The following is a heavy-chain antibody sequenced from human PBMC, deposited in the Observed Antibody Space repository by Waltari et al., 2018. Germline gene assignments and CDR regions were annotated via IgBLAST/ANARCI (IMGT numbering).Heavy chain of an antibody. V-gene: IGHV1-18*01. CDR3: ARVPAIGVAAAGWDLNYSDYVGD. D-gene: IGHD6-13*01. J-gene: IGHJ6*01. CDR2: ISAYNGNT. Sequence: VQLVQSGAEVKTPGASVKVSCKASGYTFTSYGISWVRQAPGQGLEWMGWISAYNGNTHKEQNRKGRFTMTTETSTSTAYMELVSLRADETDVYYCARVPAIGVAAAGWDLNYSDYVGDWGKVTT. CDR1: GYTFTSYG.